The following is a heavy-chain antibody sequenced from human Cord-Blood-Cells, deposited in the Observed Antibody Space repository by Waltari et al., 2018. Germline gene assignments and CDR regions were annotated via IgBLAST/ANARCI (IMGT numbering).Heavy chain of an antibody. Sequence: QVQLQQWGAGLLKPSETLSLTCAVYGGSFSGYYWSWIRQPPGKGLEWIGEINHSGSTNYNPSLKSRVTISVDTSKNQFSLKLSSVTAADTAVYYCARGRAAAGTHDAFDIWGQGTMVTVSS. D-gene: IGHD6-13*01. V-gene: IGHV4-34*01. CDR2: INHSGST. J-gene: IGHJ3*02. CDR1: GGSFSGYY. CDR3: ARGRAAAGTHDAFDI.